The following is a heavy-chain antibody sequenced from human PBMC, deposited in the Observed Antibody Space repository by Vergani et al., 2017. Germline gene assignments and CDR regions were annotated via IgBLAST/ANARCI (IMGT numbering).Heavy chain of an antibody. J-gene: IGHJ3*02. CDR1: GFIFSSYE. D-gene: IGHD1-1*01. CDR3: ARDGLEACYI. Sequence: EVQLVESGGGLVQPGGSLRLSCAASGFIFSSYEMDWVRQAPGKGLEWISYISSSGSTIYYADSVKGRFTISRDYAKKSLYLQMNSLRAEDTAVYYCARDGLEACYIWGQGTMVIVSS. CDR2: ISSSGSTI. V-gene: IGHV3-48*03.